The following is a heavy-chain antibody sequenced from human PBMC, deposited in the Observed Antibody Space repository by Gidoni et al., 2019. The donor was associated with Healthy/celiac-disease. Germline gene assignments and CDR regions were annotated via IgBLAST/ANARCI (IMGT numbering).Heavy chain of an antibody. J-gene: IGHJ4*02. CDR1: GFTFDDYA. Sequence: EVQLVESGGGLVQPGRSLRLSCAASGFTFDDYAMHWVRQAPGEGLEWVSGISWNSGSIGYADSVKGRFTISRDNAKNSLYLQMNSLRAEDTALYYCAKDNGGFDYWGQGTLVTVSS. V-gene: IGHV3-9*01. CDR2: ISWNSGSI. CDR3: AKDNGGFDY.